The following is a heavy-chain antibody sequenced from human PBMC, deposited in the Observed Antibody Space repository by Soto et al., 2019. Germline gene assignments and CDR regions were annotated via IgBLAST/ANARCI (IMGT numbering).Heavy chain of an antibody. V-gene: IGHV3-48*03. CDR2: ISSSGSPI. CDR1: GFTFSTYE. Sequence: PGGSLRLSCAASGFTFSTYEMNWVRQAPGKGLEWISYISSSGSPIHYADSVKGRFTISRDNAKNSLYLQMNSLRAEDTAVYYCARDEGDSGYPRYFDYWGQGTLVTVSS. J-gene: IGHJ4*02. CDR3: ARDEGDSGYPRYFDY. D-gene: IGHD3-22*01.